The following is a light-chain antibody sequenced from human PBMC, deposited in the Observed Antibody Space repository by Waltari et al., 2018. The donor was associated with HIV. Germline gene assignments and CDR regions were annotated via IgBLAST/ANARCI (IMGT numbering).Light chain of an antibody. V-gene: IGLV1-40*01. Sequence: QSVLTQPPSVSGAPGQRVTISCTGSTSNLGAGYNVHWSQQFPGTAPKLLIYLTTNLPAVVPDRFSGSKSGTSASLAIAGLQAEDEADYYCQSYDSSLTTWVFGGGTKLTVL. CDR2: LTT. CDR1: TSNLGAGYN. J-gene: IGLJ3*02. CDR3: QSYDSSLTTWV.